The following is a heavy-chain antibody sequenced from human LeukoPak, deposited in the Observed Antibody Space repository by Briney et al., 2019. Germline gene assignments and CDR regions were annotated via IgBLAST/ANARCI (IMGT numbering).Heavy chain of an antibody. D-gene: IGHD3-22*01. Sequence: GGSVTLACAAPGFNVSRNYMSWVRQATGEGLEWVSVISSGGNTYYTDSVKGRFTISRDKSKNTLYLQMSSLRVEDTAVYYCARNDRGAFDIWGQGTMVTVSS. CDR3: ARNDRGAFDI. J-gene: IGHJ3*02. CDR1: GFNVSRNY. V-gene: IGHV3-53*01. CDR2: ISSGGNT.